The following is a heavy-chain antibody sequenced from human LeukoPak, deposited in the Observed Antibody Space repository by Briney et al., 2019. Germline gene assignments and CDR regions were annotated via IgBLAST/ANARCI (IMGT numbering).Heavy chain of an antibody. V-gene: IGHV1-46*01. J-gene: IGHJ4*02. CDR3: ARDGAAAGYFDY. Sequence: ASVKVSCKAPGYTFTSYYMHWVRQAPGQGLEWMGIINPSGGSTSYAQKFQGRVTMTRDTSTSTVYMELSSLRSEDTAVYYCARDGAAAGYFDYWGQGTLVTVSS. CDR2: INPSGGST. D-gene: IGHD6-13*01. CDR1: GYTFTSYY.